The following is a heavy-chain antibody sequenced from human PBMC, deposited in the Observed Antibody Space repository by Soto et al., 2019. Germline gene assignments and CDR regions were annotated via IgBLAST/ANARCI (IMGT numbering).Heavy chain of an antibody. V-gene: IGHV3-7*03. CDR3: ARDGVTVVASSSNFYYGMDV. CDR1: GFTFTSYW. Sequence: PGGSLRLSCAASGFTFTSYWMTWVRQAPGKGLEWVANIKEDATEKYYLDSVKGRFTISRDNAKNSLHLQMSSLRAEDTAVYYCARDGVTVVASSSNFYYGMDVWGQGTTVTVSS. CDR2: IKEDATEK. J-gene: IGHJ6*02. D-gene: IGHD2-15*01.